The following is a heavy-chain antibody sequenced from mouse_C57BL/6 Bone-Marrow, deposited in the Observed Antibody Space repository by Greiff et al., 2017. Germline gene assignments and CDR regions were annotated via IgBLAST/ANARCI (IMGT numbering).Heavy chain of an antibody. CDR3: TTRITTVVAPFDY. V-gene: IGHV14-4*01. CDR2: IDPENGDT. CDR1: GFNIKDDY. Sequence: VQLQQSGAELVRPGASVKLSCTASGFNIKDDYMHWVKQRPEQGLEWIGWIDPENGDTEYASKLQGKATITADTSSNTAYLQLSSLTSEDTAVYYCTTRITTVVAPFDYWGQGTTLTVSS. D-gene: IGHD1-1*01. J-gene: IGHJ2*01.